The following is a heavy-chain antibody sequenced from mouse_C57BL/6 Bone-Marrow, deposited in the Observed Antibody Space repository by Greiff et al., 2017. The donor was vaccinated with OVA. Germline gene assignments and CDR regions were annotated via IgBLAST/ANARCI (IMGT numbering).Heavy chain of an antibody. J-gene: IGHJ2*01. V-gene: IGHV1-50*01. CDR1: GYTFTSYW. CDR2: IDPSDSYT. CDR3: ARWIWGYYYFDY. D-gene: IGHD2-3*01. Sequence: VKQSCKASGYTFTSYWMQWVKQRPGQGLEWIGEIDPSDSYTNYNQKFKGKATLTVDTSSSTAYMQLSSLTSEDSAVYYCARWIWGYYYFDYWGQGTTLTVSS.